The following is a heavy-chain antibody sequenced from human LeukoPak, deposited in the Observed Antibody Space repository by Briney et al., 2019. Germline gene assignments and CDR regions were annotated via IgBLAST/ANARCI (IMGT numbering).Heavy chain of an antibody. V-gene: IGHV5-51*01. CDR3: AREGGIAAAGSRWFDP. CDR1: GYSFTSYW. J-gene: IGHJ5*02. Sequence: PGESLKISCTGSGYSFTSYWIGWVRQMPGKGLEWMGIIYPGDSDTRYSPSFQGQVTISADKSISTAYLQWSSLKASDTAMYYCAREGGIAAAGSRWFDPWGQGTLVTVSS. CDR2: IYPGDSDT. D-gene: IGHD6-13*01.